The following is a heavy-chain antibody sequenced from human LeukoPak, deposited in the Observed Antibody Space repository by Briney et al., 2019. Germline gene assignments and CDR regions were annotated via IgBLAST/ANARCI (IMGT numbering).Heavy chain of an antibody. D-gene: IGHD3-10*01. CDR3: AKRPGSGSRFVDY. CDR1: GFTFSAYA. J-gene: IGHJ4*02. V-gene: IGHV3-23*01. Sequence: GGSLRLSCAASGFTFSAYAMTWVRQAPGGGLEWVSAITGSGGATYYVDSVKGRFTISRDNSKNTLYLQMTSLRAEDTAVYYCAKRPGSGSRFVDYWGQGTLVTVSS. CDR2: ITGSGGAT.